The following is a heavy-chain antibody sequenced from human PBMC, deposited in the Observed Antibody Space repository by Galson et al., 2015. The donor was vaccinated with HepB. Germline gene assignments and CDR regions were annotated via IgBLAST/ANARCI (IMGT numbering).Heavy chain of an antibody. CDR3: ATLSSEYYDSSGYPSGL. J-gene: IGHJ2*01. CDR2: VDPEDGET. D-gene: IGHD3-22*01. CDR1: GYTFTDYY. Sequence: VKVSCKVSGYTFTDYYMHWVQQAPGKGLEWMGLVDPEDGETIYAEKFQGRVTITADTSTDTAYMELSSLRSEDTAVYYCATLSSEYYDSSGYPSGLWGRGTLVTVSS. V-gene: IGHV1-69-2*01.